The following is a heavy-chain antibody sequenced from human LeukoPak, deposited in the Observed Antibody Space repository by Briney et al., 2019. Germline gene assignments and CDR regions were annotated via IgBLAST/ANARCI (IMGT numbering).Heavy chain of an antibody. J-gene: IGHJ4*02. CDR2: IYNSGTT. D-gene: IGHD5-18*01. CDR1: GVSISTGGYY. V-gene: IGHV4-31*03. CDR3: ARTAGWSYGFDY. Sequence: SQTLSLTCTVSGVSISTGGYYWTWIRQHPEKGLEWIGYIYNSGTTYYNPSLESRVTISGDTSKNQFSLKLSSVTAADTAVYYCARTAGWSYGFDYWGQGTLVTVSS.